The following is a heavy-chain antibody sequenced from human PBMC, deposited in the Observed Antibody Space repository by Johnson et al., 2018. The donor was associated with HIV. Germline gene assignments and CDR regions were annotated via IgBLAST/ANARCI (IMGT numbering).Heavy chain of an antibody. J-gene: IGHJ3*02. D-gene: IGHD2-21*02. Sequence: QVHLVESGGGVVQPGGSLRLSCAASGFTFSSYGMHWVRQAPGKGLEWVAVVWYDGSNKYYADSVKGRFTISRENAKNSLYLQMNSLRAGDTAVYYCASGVTPRAPLRIWGQGTMVTVSS. CDR3: ASGVTPRAPLRI. CDR1: GFTFSSYG. CDR2: VWYDGSNK. V-gene: IGHV3-33*01.